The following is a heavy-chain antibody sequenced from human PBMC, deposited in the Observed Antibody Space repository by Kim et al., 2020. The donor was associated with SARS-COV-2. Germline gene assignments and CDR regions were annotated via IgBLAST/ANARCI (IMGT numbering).Heavy chain of an antibody. D-gene: IGHD6-13*01. CDR3: TTWYSSSWYDYGVRGY. CDR2: IKSKTDGGTT. J-gene: IGHJ4*02. V-gene: IGHV3-15*01. Sequence: GGSLRLSCAASGFTFSNAWMSWVRQAPGKGLEWVGRIKSKTDGGTTDYAAPVKGRFTISRDDSKNTLYLQMNSLKTEDTAVYYCTTWYSSSWYDYGVRGYWGQGTLVTVSS. CDR1: GFTFSNAW.